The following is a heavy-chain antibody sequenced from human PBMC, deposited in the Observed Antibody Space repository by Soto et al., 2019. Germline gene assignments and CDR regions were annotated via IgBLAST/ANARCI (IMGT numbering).Heavy chain of an antibody. J-gene: IGHJ6*02. CDR2: LYYTGRT. V-gene: IGHV4-59*01. Sequence: SETLSLTCTVSGAPISSYSWSWIRQPPGKGLEWIGYLYYTGRTKYNPSLKSRVTFSVDTSKNQFSRNLNSVTAADTAVYYCASDLRYFDWYPPPYYDALDVWGQGATVTVSS. D-gene: IGHD3-9*01. CDR3: ASDLRYFDWYPPPYYDALDV. CDR1: GAPISSYS.